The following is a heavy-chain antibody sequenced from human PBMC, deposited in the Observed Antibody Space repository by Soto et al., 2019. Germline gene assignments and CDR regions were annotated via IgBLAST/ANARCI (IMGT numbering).Heavy chain of an antibody. D-gene: IGHD5-18*01. V-gene: IGHV3-30-3*01. CDR1: GFTFSSYA. Sequence: QVQLVESGGGVVQPGRSLRLSCAASGFTFSSYAMHWVRQAPGKGLEWVAVISYDGSNKYYADSVKGRFTISRDNSKNTLYLQMNSLRAADTAVYYCARDSGDTAMVFGYWGQGTLVTVSS. J-gene: IGHJ4*02. CDR3: ARDSGDTAMVFGY. CDR2: ISYDGSNK.